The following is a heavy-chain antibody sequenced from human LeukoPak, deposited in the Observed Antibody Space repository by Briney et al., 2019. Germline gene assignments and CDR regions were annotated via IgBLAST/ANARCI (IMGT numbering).Heavy chain of an antibody. CDR3: ARVDGYNSEYFQH. D-gene: IGHD5-24*01. J-gene: IGHJ1*01. CDR1: GFTFSSYA. CDR2: ISYDGSNK. Sequence: GRSLRLSCAASGFTFSSYAMHWVRQAPGKGLEWVAVISYDGSNKYYADSVKGRFTISRDNSKNTLYLQMNSLRAEDTAVYYCARVDGYNSEYFQHWGQGTLVTVSA. V-gene: IGHV3-30-3*01.